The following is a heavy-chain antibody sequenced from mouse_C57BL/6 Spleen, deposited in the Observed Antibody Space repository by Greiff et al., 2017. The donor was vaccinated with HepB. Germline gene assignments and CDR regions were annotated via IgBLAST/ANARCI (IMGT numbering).Heavy chain of an antibody. CDR2: INPNNGGT. J-gene: IGHJ4*01. CDR1: GYTFTDYN. Sequence: VQLQQSGPELVKPGASVKIPCKASGYTFTDYNMDWVKQSHGKSLEWIGDINPNNGGTIYNQKFKGKATLTVYKSSSTAYMELRSLTSEDTAVYYCATELEDMDYWGQGTSVTVSS. CDR3: ATELEDMDY. V-gene: IGHV1-18*01.